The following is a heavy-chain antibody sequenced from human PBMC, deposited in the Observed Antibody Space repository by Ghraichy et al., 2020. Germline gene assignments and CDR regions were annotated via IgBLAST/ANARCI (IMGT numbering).Heavy chain of an antibody. D-gene: IGHD3-22*01. CDR2: INHSGST. CDR3: ARLRGYYYPITYYYYGMDV. CDR1: GGSFSGYY. V-gene: IGHV4-34*01. J-gene: IGHJ6*02. Sequence: SETLSLTCAVYGGSFSGYYWSWIRQPPGKGLEWIGEINHSGSTNYNPSLKSRVTISVDTSRNQFSLKLSSVTAADTAVYYCARLRGYYYPITYYYYGMDVWGQGTTVTVSS.